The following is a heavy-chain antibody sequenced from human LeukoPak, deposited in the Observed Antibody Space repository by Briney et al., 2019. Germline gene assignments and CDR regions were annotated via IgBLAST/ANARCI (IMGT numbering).Heavy chain of an antibody. J-gene: IGHJ4*02. Sequence: SETLSLTCTVSGGSISSYYWSWIRQPPGKGLEWIGYIYYSGSTNYNPSLKSRVTISVDTFKNQFSLKLSSVTAADTAVYYCARVSSGWNDYYFDYWGQGTLVTVSS. D-gene: IGHD6-19*01. CDR2: IYYSGST. CDR1: GGSISSYY. V-gene: IGHV4-59*01. CDR3: ARVSSGWNDYYFDY.